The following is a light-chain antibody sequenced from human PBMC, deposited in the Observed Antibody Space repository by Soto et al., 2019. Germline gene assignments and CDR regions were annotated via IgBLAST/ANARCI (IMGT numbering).Light chain of an antibody. CDR3: QQYKSYPWT. J-gene: IGKJ1*01. V-gene: IGKV3-15*01. CDR1: QSVSRN. CDR2: GAS. Sequence: EIVMTQSPATLSVSPGDRATLSCRASQSVSRNLAWYQQRPGQAPRLLIYGASTRATGIPARFSGSGSGTEFTLTINSLQSEDFATYYCQQYKSYPWTFGQGTKVDIK.